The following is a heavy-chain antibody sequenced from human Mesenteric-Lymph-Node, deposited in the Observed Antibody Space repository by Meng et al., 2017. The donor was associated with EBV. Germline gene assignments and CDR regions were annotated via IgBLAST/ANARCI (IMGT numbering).Heavy chain of an antibody. J-gene: IGHJ4*02. CDR2: IYWDDDK. D-gene: IGHD1-26*01. CDR1: GFSLSTNGVA. V-gene: IGHV2-5*02. Sequence: QITLKESVPSRAKPTQTLTLTCTFSGFSLSTNGVAVGWIRQPPGKGLEWLALIYWDDDKRYSPSLKSRLTITKDTSKNQVVLSMTNMDPVDTGTYFCAHSDVGIIPFDSWGQGTLVTVAS. CDR3: AHSDVGIIPFDS.